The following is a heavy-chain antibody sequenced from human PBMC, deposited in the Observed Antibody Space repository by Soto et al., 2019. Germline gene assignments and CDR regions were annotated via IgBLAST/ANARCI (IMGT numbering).Heavy chain of an antibody. CDR2: IIPILGIA. CDR1: GGTFSSYT. D-gene: IGHD3-3*01. CDR3: ARDLSARNYDFWSGENFDY. Sequence: SVKVSCKASGGTFSSYTISWVRQAPGQGLEWMGRIIPILGIANYAQKFQGRVTITADKSTSTAYMELSSLRSEDTAVYYCARDLSARNYDFWSGENFDYWGQGTLVTVSS. J-gene: IGHJ4*02. V-gene: IGHV1-69*04.